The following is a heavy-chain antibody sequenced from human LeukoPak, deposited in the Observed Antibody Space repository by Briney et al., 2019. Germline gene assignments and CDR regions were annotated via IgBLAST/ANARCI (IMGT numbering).Heavy chain of an antibody. CDR3: ARRDIVVVPAAIFGAFDI. J-gene: IGHJ3*02. D-gene: IGHD2-2*02. CDR2: INWNGGST. Sequence: GALLLSCAASGFTFDDYGMSWVRQAPGKGLEWVSGINWNGGSTCYADSVKGRFTIPRDNAKNSLYLQMNSLRAEDTALYYCARRDIVVVPAAIFGAFDIWGQGTMVTVSS. CDR1: GFTFDDYG. V-gene: IGHV3-20*04.